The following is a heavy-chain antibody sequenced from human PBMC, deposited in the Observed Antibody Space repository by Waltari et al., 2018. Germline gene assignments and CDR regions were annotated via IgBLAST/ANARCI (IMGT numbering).Heavy chain of an antibody. D-gene: IGHD2-15*01. J-gene: IGHJ2*01. CDR2: ISWNSGSI. CDR3: AKDMGRQGWSGGDL. CDR1: GFTFDDYA. V-gene: IGHV3-9*01. Sequence: EVQLVESGGGLVQPGRSLRLSCAASGFTFDDYAMHWVRQAPGKGLEWVSGISWNSGSIGYADSVKGRFTISRDNAKNSLYLQMNSLRAEDTALYYCAKDMGRQGWSGGDLWGRGTLVTVSS.